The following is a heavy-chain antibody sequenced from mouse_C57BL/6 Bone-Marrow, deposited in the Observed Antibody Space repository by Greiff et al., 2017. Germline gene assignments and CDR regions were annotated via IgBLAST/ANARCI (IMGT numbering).Heavy chain of an antibody. D-gene: IGHD1-1*01. CDR1: GYTFTSYW. CDR2: IDPSDSYT. Sequence: QVQLQQPGAELVMPGASVKLSCKASGYTFTSYWMHWVKQRPGQGLEWIGEIDPSDSYTNYNQKFKGKSTLTVDKSSSTAYVQLSSLTSEDSAVYYCAREKFITTVGALDYWGKGTTLTVSS. J-gene: IGHJ2*01. V-gene: IGHV1-69*01. CDR3: AREKFITTVGALDY.